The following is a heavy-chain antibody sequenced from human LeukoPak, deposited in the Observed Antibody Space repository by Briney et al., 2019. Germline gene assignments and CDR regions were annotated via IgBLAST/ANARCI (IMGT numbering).Heavy chain of an antibody. D-gene: IGHD5-12*01. V-gene: IGHV1-2*02. J-gene: IGHJ4*02. CDR3: ARDQKWLRQGFDY. CDR2: INPNSGGT. CDR1: GYTFTGYY. Sequence: ASVKVSCKASGYTFTGYYMHWARQAPGQGLEWMGWINPNSGGTNYAQKFQGRVTMTRDTSISTAYMGLSRLRSDDTAVYYCARDQKWLRQGFDYWGQGTLVTVSS.